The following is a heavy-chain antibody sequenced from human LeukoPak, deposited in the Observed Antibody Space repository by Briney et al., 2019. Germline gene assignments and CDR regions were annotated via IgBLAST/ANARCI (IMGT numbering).Heavy chain of an antibody. V-gene: IGHV3-20*04. J-gene: IGHJ6*03. D-gene: IGHD2-2*01. CDR1: GFTFDDYG. CDR2: INWNGGST. Sequence: GGSLRLSCAASGFTFDDYGMSWVRQAPGKGLEWVSGINWNGGSTGYADSVKGRFTISRDNAKNSLYLQMNSLRAEDTALYYCAREPPAAISYYYYMDVWGKGTTVTVSS. CDR3: AREPPAAISYYYYMDV.